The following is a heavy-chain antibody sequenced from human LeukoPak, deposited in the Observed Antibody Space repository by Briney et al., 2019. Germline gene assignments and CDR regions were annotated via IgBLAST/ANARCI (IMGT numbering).Heavy chain of an antibody. CDR1: GGFIGTYY. Sequence: SETLSLTCTVSGGFIGTYYWSWIRQPAGKGLEWIGRIYTSGSTNYNPSLKSRVSMAVDTSKNQFSLKLTSVTAADTAVYYCAREQPRITIFGVATYWGQGTLVTVSS. J-gene: IGHJ4*02. V-gene: IGHV4-4*07. CDR3: AREQPRITIFGVATY. D-gene: IGHD3-3*01. CDR2: IYTSGST.